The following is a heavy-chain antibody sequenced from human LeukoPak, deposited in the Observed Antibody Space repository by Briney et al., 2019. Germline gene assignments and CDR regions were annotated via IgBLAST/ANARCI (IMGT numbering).Heavy chain of an antibody. J-gene: IGHJ4*02. Sequence: SETLSLTCAVSGYSISSGYYWGWIRQPPGKGLEWIGSIYHSGSTYYNPSLKSRVTVSVDTSKHQFSLKLSSVTAADTAVYYCASTNGYSYSSLYDYWGQGTLVTVSS. D-gene: IGHD5-18*01. CDR3: ASTNGYSYSSLYDY. CDR1: GYSISSGYY. CDR2: IYHSGST. V-gene: IGHV4-38-2*01.